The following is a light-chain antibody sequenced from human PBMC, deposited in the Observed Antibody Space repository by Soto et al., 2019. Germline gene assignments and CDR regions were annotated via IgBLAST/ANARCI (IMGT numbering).Light chain of an antibody. J-gene: IGKJ5*01. Sequence: IVMTQSASTLSVSPGERATLSCRASQSVSSNLAWYQQKPGQAPRLLIYGASTRATGIPARFSGSGSGTEFTLTISSLQSEDFAVYYCQQYNNWPRTFGQGTRRRL. CDR2: GAS. CDR3: QQYNNWPRT. CDR1: QSVSSN. V-gene: IGKV3-15*01.